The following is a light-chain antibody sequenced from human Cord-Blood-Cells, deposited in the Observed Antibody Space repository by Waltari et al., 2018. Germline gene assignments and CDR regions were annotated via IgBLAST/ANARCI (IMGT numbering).Light chain of an antibody. V-gene: IGKV3-15*01. CDR2: GAS. CDR3: QQYNNWPPFT. CDR1: HSVSSN. Sequence: EIVTKQSPATLSVSPGERATLSCRASHSVSSNLAWYQQKPGQAPRLLIYGASTRATGIPARCSGSGSGTEFTLTISSLQSEDFAVYYCQQYNNWPPFTFGPGTKVDIK. J-gene: IGKJ3*01.